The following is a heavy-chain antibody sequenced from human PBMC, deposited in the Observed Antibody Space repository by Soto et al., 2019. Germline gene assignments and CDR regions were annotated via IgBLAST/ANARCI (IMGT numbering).Heavy chain of an antibody. J-gene: IGHJ6*02. D-gene: IGHD1-26*01. Sequence: QVQLQESGPRLVKPSQTLSLTCTVSGGSISSGGYYWSWIRQHPGKGLEWIGYIYYSGSTYYNPSLKSRVTISVDTSKNQFSLKLSSVTAADTAVYYCARDSSATPYYYGMDVWGQGTTVTVSS. CDR1: GGSISSGGYY. CDR2: IYYSGST. V-gene: IGHV4-31*03. CDR3: ARDSSATPYYYGMDV.